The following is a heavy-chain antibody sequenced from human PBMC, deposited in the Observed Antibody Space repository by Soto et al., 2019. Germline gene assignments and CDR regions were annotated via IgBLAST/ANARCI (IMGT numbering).Heavy chain of an antibody. CDR3: AKVRPFYDILPGFLHIGTYYDY. CDR1: GFTFSSYA. Sequence: GGSLRLSCAASGFTFSSYAMSWVRQAPGKGLEWVSAISGSGGSTYYADSVKGRFTISRDNSKNTLYLQMTNLRADDTAVYYCAKVRPFYDILPGFLHIGTYYDYGGRGTLVTDSS. J-gene: IGHJ4*02. D-gene: IGHD3-9*01. V-gene: IGHV3-23*01. CDR2: ISGSGGST.